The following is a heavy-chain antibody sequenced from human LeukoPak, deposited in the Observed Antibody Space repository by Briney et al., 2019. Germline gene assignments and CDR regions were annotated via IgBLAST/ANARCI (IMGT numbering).Heavy chain of an antibody. Sequence: SVKVSCKASGGTFSSYAISWVRQAPGQGLEWMGRIIPILGIANYAQKFQGRVTITADKSTSTAYMELSSLRSEDTAVYYCARAGSYYDSSGPSPFDYWGQGTLVTVSS. CDR1: GGTFSSYA. V-gene: IGHV1-69*04. CDR2: IIPILGIA. D-gene: IGHD3-22*01. J-gene: IGHJ4*02. CDR3: ARAGSYYDSSGPSPFDY.